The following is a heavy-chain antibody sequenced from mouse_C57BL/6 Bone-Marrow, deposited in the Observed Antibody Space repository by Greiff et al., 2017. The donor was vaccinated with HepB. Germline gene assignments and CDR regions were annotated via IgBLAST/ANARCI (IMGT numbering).Heavy chain of an antibody. CDR1: GYTFTSYG. Sequence: QVQLQQSGAELARPGASVKLSCKASGYTFTSYGISWVKQRTGQGLEWIGEIYPRSGNTYYNEKFKGKATLTADKSSSTAYMELRSLTTEDSAVDFSASSRYYYDSSYDYFDYWGQGTTLTVSS. CDR2: IYPRSGNT. V-gene: IGHV1-81*01. J-gene: IGHJ2*01. CDR3: ASSRYYYDSSYDYFDY. D-gene: IGHD1-1*01.